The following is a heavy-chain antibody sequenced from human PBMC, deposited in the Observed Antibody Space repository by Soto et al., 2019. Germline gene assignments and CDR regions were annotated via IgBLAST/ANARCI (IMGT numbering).Heavy chain of an antibody. Sequence: PSETLSLTCIVSGGSVGSGAYYWSWIRQPPGNALEWIGYIQYSGDTNYNSSLKSRVTISVEMSRNRFSLKLTSVTAADTAFYYCARHDYSDRAFDLWGQGTMVTVSS. CDR3: ARHDYSDRAFDL. V-gene: IGHV4-61*08. CDR2: IQYSGDT. D-gene: IGHD3-22*01. J-gene: IGHJ3*01. CDR1: GGSVGSGAYY.